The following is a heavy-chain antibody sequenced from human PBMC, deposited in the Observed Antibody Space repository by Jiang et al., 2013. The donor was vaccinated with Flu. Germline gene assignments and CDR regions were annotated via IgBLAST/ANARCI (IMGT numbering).Heavy chain of an antibody. Sequence: GGSLRLSCAASGFTFSSFSMTWVRQAPGKGLEWVANMKQDGSEIYYVHSVKGRFTISRDNGKNSLYLQMNSLRVEDTAVYYCARGRRGPDYWGQGTLVTVSS. CDR3: ARGRRGPDY. V-gene: IGHV3-7*03. CDR2: MKQDGSEI. J-gene: IGHJ4*02. CDR1: GFTFSSFS.